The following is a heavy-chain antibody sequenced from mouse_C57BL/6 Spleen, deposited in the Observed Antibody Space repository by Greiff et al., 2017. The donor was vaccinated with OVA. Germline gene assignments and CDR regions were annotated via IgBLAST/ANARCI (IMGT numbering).Heavy chain of an antibody. CDR2: IHPNSGST. Sequence: QVQLQQPGAELVKPGASVKLSCKASGYTFTSYWMHWVKQRPGQGLEWIGMIHPNSGSTNYNEKFKSKATLTVDKSSSTAYMQLSSLTSEDSAVYYCARSGWDRILDYWGQGTTLTVSS. CDR1: GYTFTSYW. J-gene: IGHJ2*01. V-gene: IGHV1-64*01. CDR3: ARSGWDRILDY. D-gene: IGHD3-3*01.